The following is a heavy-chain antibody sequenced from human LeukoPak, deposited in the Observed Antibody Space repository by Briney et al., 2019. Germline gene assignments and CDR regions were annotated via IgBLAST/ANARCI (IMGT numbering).Heavy chain of an antibody. CDR1: GFTFSSYA. Sequence: GSLRLSCAASGFTFSSYAMSWVRQAPGKGLEWIGEINHSGSTNYNPSLKSRVTISVDTSKNQFSLKLSSVTAADTAVYYCARGPRTVAGTRYFQHWGQGTLVTVSS. J-gene: IGHJ1*01. V-gene: IGHV4-34*01. D-gene: IGHD6-19*01. CDR2: INHSGST. CDR3: ARGPRTVAGTRYFQH.